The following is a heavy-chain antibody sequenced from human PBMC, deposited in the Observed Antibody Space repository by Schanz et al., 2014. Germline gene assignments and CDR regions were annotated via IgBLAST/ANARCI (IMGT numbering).Heavy chain of an antibody. J-gene: IGHJ5*02. CDR3: VRDERGSSGVGFDT. Sequence: LLVESGGGLVQPGGSLRLSCAASGFTFSNNWMHWFRQGPGKGLSWVARIDGEGSDTRYADSVKGRFTISRDNARNTVSLQMNSLRADDTAVYYCVRDERGSSGVGFDTWGQGTLVTVSS. V-gene: IGHV3-74*01. D-gene: IGHD6-19*01. CDR2: IDGEGSDT. CDR1: GFTFSNNW.